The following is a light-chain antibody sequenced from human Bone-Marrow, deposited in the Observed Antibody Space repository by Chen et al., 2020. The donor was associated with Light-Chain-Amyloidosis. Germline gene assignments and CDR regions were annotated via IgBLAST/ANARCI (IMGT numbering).Light chain of an antibody. V-gene: IGLV2-14*01. CDR1: SSDVGGDNH. CDR3: SSYTTTNTLV. J-gene: IGLJ1*01. CDR2: EVT. Sequence: QSALTQPASVSGSPGQSITISCNGTSSDVGGDNHVSWYQQHPDKAPKLMIYEVTNRPSWVPDRFSGSKSDNTASLTISGLQTEDEADYFCSSYTTTNTLVFGSGTRVTVL.